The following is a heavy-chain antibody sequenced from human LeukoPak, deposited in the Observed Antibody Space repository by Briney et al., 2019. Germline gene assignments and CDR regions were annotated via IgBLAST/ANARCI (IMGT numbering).Heavy chain of an antibody. Sequence: SETLSLTCTVSGGSISDCYWSWIRQPPGKGLEWIGYIYVTGTTNYHPSLKSRVTISIDTSKSQISLELTSVTAADTAVYYCAKSLGYGDYWRAFDIWGQGTTVIVSS. CDR1: GGSISDCY. CDR2: IYVTGTT. CDR3: AKSLGYGDYWRAFDI. V-gene: IGHV4-4*09. J-gene: IGHJ3*02. D-gene: IGHD4-17*01.